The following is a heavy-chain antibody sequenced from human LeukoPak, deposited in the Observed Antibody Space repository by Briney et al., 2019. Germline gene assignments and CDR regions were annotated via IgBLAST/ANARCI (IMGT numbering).Heavy chain of an antibody. CDR1: GFTFGDYG. J-gene: IGHJ4*02. Sequence: GGCLRLSCTASGFTFGDYGMSWFRQAPGKGLEWVGFIRSKAFRGTTEYAASVRGRFTISRDDSRNIAYLQMNSLKTEDTAVYYCARTTTTPSDYWGQGTLVTVSS. D-gene: IGHD4-17*01. V-gene: IGHV3-49*03. CDR2: IRSKAFRGTT. CDR3: ARTTTTPSDY.